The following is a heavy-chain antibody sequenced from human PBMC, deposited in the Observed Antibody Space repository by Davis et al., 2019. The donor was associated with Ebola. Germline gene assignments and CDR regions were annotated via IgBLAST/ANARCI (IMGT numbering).Heavy chain of an antibody. D-gene: IGHD6-19*01. J-gene: IGHJ4*02. CDR1: GGSISSGGYY. V-gene: IGHV4-31*03. CDR2: IYYSGST. Sequence: MPSETLSLTCTVSGGSISSGGYYWSWIRQHPGKGLEWIGYIYYSGSTYYNPSLKSRVTISVDTSKNQFSLKLSSVTAADTAVYYCARDQEIAVAAYYFDYWGQGTLVTVSS. CDR3: ARDQEIAVAAYYFDY.